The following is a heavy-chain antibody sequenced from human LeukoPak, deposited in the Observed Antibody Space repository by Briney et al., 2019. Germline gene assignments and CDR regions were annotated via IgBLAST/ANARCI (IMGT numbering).Heavy chain of an antibody. CDR3: ARGLRYYGSGSYYDY. V-gene: IGHV4-34*01. Sequence: PSETLSLTCAVYGVSFSGYYWSWIRQPPGKGLEWIGEINHSGSTNYNPSLKSRVTISVDTSKNQFSLKLSSVTAADTAVYYCARGLRYYGSGSYYDYWGQGTLVTVSS. D-gene: IGHD3-10*01. CDR1: GVSFSGYY. J-gene: IGHJ4*02. CDR2: INHSGST.